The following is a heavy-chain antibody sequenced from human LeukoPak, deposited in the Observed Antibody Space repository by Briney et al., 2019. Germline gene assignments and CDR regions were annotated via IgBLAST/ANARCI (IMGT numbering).Heavy chain of an antibody. V-gene: IGHV4-59*01. CDR2: LFYSGST. D-gene: IGHD3-10*01. CDR3: ATVAVIRGVTYFDY. CDR1: GGSIRSYY. Sequence: SSETLSLTCTVSGGSIRSYYWSWIRQPPGKGLEWIAYLFYSGSTDYNPSLESRVTISVDTSKNQFSLKLRSVTAADTAVYYRATVAVIRGVTYFDYWGQGTLVTVSS. J-gene: IGHJ4*02.